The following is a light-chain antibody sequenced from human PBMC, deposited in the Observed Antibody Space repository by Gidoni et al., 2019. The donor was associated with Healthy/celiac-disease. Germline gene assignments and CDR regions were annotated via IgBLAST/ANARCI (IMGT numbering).Light chain of an antibody. J-gene: IGKJ4*01. CDR2: AAS. V-gene: IGKV1-9*01. CDR3: QQLNSYPRGLT. CDR1: QGISSY. Sequence: DSQLTQSPSFLSASVGDRVTITCRASQGISSYLAWYQQKPGKAPKLLIYAASTLQSGVPSRFSGSGSGTEFTLTISSLQPEDFATYYCQQLNSYPRGLTFGGGTKVEIK.